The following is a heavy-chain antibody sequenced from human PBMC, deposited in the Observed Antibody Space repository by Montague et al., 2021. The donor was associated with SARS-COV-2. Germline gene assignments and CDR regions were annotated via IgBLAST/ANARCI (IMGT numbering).Heavy chain of an antibody. CDR2: IYWDDDK. CDR1: GFSLSTSGVG. J-gene: IGHJ4*02. D-gene: IGHD6-13*01. V-gene: IGHV2-5*02. CDR3: AHRKVLAAAWDX. Sequence: PALVKPTQTPTLTCTFSGFSLSTSGVGVGWIRQPPGKALEWLALIYWDDDKRYSPSLKSRLTITKDTSKNQVVLTMTNMDPVDTATYYCAHRKVLAAAWDXWGQGTLVTVSS.